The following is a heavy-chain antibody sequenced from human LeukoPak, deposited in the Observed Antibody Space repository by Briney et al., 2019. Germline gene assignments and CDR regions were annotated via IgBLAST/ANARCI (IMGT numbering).Heavy chain of an antibody. V-gene: IGHV3-48*03. J-gene: IGHJ4*02. Sequence: GGSLRLTCAASGITFSSVEMNWVRQAPGKGLEWISYISSSGTVTHYADSVKGRFTISRDNSKNTLYLQMNSLRAEDTAVYYCARVRIAAAAPYYFDYWGQGTLVTVSS. CDR2: ISSSGTVT. CDR1: GITFSSVE. CDR3: ARVRIAAAAPYYFDY. D-gene: IGHD6-13*01.